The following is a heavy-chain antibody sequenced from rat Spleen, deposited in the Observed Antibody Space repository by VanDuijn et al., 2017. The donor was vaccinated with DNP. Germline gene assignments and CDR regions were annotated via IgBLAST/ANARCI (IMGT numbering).Heavy chain of an antibody. CDR3: TYNNYY. V-gene: IGHV2-1*01. CDR1: GFSLTSNS. Sequence: QVQLKESGPGLVQPSQTLSLTCTVSGFSLTSNSVHWVRQPPGKGLEWMGGIWGDGTTDYNSALKSRLSISRDTSKSQVFLEMNSLQTDDTAIYFCTYNNYYWGQGVMVTVSS. CDR2: IWGDGTT. J-gene: IGHJ2*01. D-gene: IGHD1-10*01.